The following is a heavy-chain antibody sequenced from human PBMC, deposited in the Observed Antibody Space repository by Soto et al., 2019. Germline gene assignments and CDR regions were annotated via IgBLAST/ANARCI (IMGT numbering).Heavy chain of an antibody. D-gene: IGHD2-2*01. CDR3: AKDPYDIVVVPAWRGQPYYYYYMDV. Sequence: GESLKISCAASGFTFSSYAMSWVRQAPGKGLEWVSAISGSGGSTYYADSVKGRFTISRDNSKNTLYLQMNSLRAEDTAVYYCAKDPYDIVVVPAWRGQPYYYYYMDVWGKGTTVTVSS. J-gene: IGHJ6*03. CDR2: ISGSGGST. CDR1: GFTFSSYA. V-gene: IGHV3-23*01.